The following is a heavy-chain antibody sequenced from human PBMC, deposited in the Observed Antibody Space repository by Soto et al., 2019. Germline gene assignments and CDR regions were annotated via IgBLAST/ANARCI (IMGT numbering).Heavy chain of an antibody. CDR3: TTRFHTNYSGDFRYMDV. D-gene: IGHD4-4*01. CDR1: GFTFTNAW. J-gene: IGHJ6*03. Sequence: EVQLVESGGALVKPGGSLRLSCAASGFTFTNAWINWVRQAPGKGLEWVGRIQSKTDGEATQYAAPVRGRITISRDDSKNTMYLQMNSLKPEDTAVYWSTTRFHTNYSGDFRYMDVWGKGTTVIVSS. V-gene: IGHV3-15*02. CDR2: IQSKTDGEAT.